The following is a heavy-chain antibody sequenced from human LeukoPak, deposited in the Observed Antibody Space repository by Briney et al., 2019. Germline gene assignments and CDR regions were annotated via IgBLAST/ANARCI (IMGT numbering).Heavy chain of an antibody. D-gene: IGHD3-10*01. CDR2: IFYSGST. J-gene: IGHJ4*02. Sequence: SGTLSLTCTVSGGSISSSSYFWGWIRQPPGKGLEWIGSIFYSGSTYYNPSLSSRVSISVDTSKNQLSLKLSSVSAADTAVYYCARGSGSTYGPDYWGQGTLVTVSS. V-gene: IGHV4-39*07. CDR3: ARGSGSTYGPDY. CDR1: GGSISSSSYF.